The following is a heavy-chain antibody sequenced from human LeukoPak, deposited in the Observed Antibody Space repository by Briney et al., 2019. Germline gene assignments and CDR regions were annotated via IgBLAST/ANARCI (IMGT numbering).Heavy chain of an antibody. J-gene: IGHJ5*02. D-gene: IGHD3-3*01. CDR1: GGTFNSYA. CDR3: ARDLWSGYCNWFDP. CDR2: IIPIFGTA. Sequence: SVKVSCKASGGTFNSYAISWVRQAPGQGLEGMGGIIPIFGTANYAQKFQGRVTITTDESTSTAYMELSSLRSEDTAVYYCARDLWSGYCNWFDPWGQGTLVSVSS. V-gene: IGHV1-69*05.